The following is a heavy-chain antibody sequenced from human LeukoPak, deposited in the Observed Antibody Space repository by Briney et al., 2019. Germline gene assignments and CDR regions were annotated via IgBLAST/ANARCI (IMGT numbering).Heavy chain of an antibody. CDR3: VTYSSGSYFEY. J-gene: IGHJ4*02. CDR1: GGTFSSYA. V-gene: IGHV1-69*06. D-gene: IGHD6-19*01. CDR2: IIPIFGTA. Sequence: ASVKVSCKASGGTFSSYAISWVRQAPGQGLEWMGGIIPIFGTANYAQKFQGRVTITADKSTSTAYMELSSLRSEDTAVYYCVTYSSGSYFEYWGQGTLVTVSS.